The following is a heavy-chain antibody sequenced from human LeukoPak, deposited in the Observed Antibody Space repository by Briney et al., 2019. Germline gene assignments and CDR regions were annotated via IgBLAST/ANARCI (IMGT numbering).Heavy chain of an antibody. D-gene: IGHD3-22*01. CDR1: GGSFSGYY. V-gene: IGHV4-34*01. J-gene: IGHJ3*02. Sequence: SETLSLTCAVYGGSFSGYYWSWIRQPPGKGLEWIGEISHSGSTNYNPSLKSRVTISVDTSKNQFSLKLSSVTAADTAVYYCAIGSGYYFRAFDIWGQGTMVTVSS. CDR2: ISHSGST. CDR3: AIGSGYYFRAFDI.